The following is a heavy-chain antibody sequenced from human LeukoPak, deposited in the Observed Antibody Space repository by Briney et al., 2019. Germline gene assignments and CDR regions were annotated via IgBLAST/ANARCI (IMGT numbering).Heavy chain of an antibody. CDR1: GFTFSSYS. V-gene: IGHV3-48*01. J-gene: IGHJ5*02. D-gene: IGHD1-26*01. Sequence: GGSLRLSCAASGFTFSSYSMNWVRQAPGKGLEWVSYISSSSSTIYYADSVKGRFTISRDNAKNSLYLQMNSLRAEDTAVYYCAREISGSCYSNWFDPWGQGTLVTVSS. CDR3: AREISGSCYSNWFDP. CDR2: ISSSSSTI.